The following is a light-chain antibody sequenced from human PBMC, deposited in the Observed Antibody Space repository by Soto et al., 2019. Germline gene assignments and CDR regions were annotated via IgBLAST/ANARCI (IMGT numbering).Light chain of an antibody. CDR2: EVN. V-gene: IGLV2-8*01. CDR1: SSDVGGYNY. Sequence: QSVLTQPPSASGSPGQSVGISCTGTSSDVGGYNYVSWYQQHPGKAPKLMIYEVNKRPSGVPDRFSGSKSGNTASLTVSGLQADDEADYYCSSYAGSSNVFGTGTKLTVL. J-gene: IGLJ1*01. CDR3: SSYAGSSNV.